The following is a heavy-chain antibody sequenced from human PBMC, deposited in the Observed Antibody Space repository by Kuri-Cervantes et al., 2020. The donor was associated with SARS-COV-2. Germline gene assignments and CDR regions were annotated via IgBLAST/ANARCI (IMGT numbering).Heavy chain of an antibody. CDR3: AKDYLGSSNTFDM. J-gene: IGHJ3*02. V-gene: IGHV3-30*18. CDR1: GFTFSNAW. Sequence: LSLTCAASGFTFSNAWMNWVRQAAGKGLEWVAVVSDDGTKKFYRDSVKSRFTISRDNSKNTVYLQMNSLRTEDTAIYYCAKDYLGSSNTFDMWGQGTRVTVSS. CDR2: VSDDGTKK. D-gene: IGHD3-10*01.